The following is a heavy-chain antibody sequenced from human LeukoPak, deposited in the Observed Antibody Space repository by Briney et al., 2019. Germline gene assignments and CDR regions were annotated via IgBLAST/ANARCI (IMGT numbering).Heavy chain of an antibody. CDR3: ANGGIVTWDAFFDS. V-gene: IGHV3-30*18. CDR2: ISDDGSKK. J-gene: IGHJ4*02. D-gene: IGHD1-26*01. CDR1: GFTFSNYV. Sequence: GGSLRLSCAASGFTFSNYVVHWVRQAPGKGLEWVALISDDGSKKYYGDSVKGRFIISRDNSKNTLYLQMNRLRTEDTAVYYCANGGIVTWDAFFDSWGQGTLVTVSS.